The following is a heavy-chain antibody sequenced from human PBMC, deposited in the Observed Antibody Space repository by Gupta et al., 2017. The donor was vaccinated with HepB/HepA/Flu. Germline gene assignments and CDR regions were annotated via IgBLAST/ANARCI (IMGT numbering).Heavy chain of an antibody. V-gene: IGHV4-31*02. J-gene: IGHJ5*02. Sequence: GWIRQHPGKGLEWIGYIYYSGSTYYNPSLKSRVTISVDTSKNQFSLKLSSVTAADTAVYYCARGEEGYCSGGSCYGFDPWGQGTLVTGSS. D-gene: IGHD2-15*01. CDR2: IYYSGST. CDR3: ARGEEGYCSGGSCYGFDP.